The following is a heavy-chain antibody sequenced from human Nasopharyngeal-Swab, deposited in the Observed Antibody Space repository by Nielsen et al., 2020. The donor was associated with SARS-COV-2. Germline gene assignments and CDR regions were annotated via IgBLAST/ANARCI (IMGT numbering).Heavy chain of an antibody. CDR1: GFTFGTYW. CDR2: IKQDGSEK. Sequence: GVSLKISCAASGFTFGTYWMTWVRQAPGKGLEWVANIKQDGSEKYYVDSVKGRFTISRDNAKNSLYLQMNSLRAEDTAVYYCARVGWWFHYYFDYWGQGTLVTVSS. D-gene: IGHD2-15*01. J-gene: IGHJ4*02. CDR3: ARVGWWFHYYFDY. V-gene: IGHV3-7*01.